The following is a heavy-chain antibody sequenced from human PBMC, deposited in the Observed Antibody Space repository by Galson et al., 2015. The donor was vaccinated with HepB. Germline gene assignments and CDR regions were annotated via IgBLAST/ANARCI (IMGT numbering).Heavy chain of an antibody. CDR2: ISAYNGNT. CDR1: GYTFTSYG. J-gene: IGHJ5*02. CDR3: ARVVTMVQGVIVSWFDP. Sequence: SVKVSCKASGYTFTSYGISWVRQAPGQGLEWMGWISAYNGNTNYAQKLQGRVTMTTDTSTSTAYMELRSLRSDDTAVYYCARVVTMVQGVIVSWFDPWGQGTLVTVSS. V-gene: IGHV1-18*01. D-gene: IGHD3-10*01.